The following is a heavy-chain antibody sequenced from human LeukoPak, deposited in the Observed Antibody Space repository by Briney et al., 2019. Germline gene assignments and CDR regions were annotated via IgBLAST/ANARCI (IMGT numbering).Heavy chain of an antibody. Sequence: GASVKVSCKASGYTFTSYDINWVRQAPGQGLEWMGGIIPVLGTTNYAQTFQNKVTITADESTSTTYMELSSLTSEDTAVYYCATSGGDYYYYSLDVWGKGTPVTISS. D-gene: IGHD3-10*01. CDR1: GYTFTSYD. CDR2: IIPVLGTT. J-gene: IGHJ6*03. CDR3: ATSGGDYYYYSLDV. V-gene: IGHV1-69*13.